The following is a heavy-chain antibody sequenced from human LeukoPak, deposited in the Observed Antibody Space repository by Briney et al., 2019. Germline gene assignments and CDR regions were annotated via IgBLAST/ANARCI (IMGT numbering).Heavy chain of an antibody. D-gene: IGHD2-2*01. J-gene: IGHJ6*03. CDR1: GFPFSSYW. CDR2: IKQDGSEK. V-gene: IGHV3-7*01. Sequence: QPGGSLRLSCAASGFPFSSYWMSWVRQAPGKGLEWVAKIKQDGSEKYYVDSVKGRFTISRDNAKNSLYLQMNSLRAEDTAVYYCARVRSSTSCCPIYYYYYMDVWGKGTTVTVSS. CDR3: ARVRSSTSCCPIYYYYYMDV.